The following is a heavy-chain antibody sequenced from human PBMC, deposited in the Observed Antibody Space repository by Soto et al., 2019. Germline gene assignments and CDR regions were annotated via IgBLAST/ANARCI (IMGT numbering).Heavy chain of an antibody. CDR1: GGTFSTYT. CDR2: IIPIFGTP. J-gene: IGHJ5*02. D-gene: IGHD2-15*01. V-gene: IGHV1-69*06. Sequence: SVKVSCKASGGTFSTYTFSWVRQAPGQGLEWMGRIIPIFGTPYYAQKFQGRVTITADKSTNTVYMELSSLRSDDTAVYFCARGLECRGYCLDKPTWFAPWGQGTLVTVSS. CDR3: ARGLECRGYCLDKPTWFAP.